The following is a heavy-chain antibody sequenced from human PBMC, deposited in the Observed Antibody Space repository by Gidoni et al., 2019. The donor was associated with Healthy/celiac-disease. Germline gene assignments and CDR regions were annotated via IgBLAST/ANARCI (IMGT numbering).Heavy chain of an antibody. D-gene: IGHD2-2*01. CDR1: GFTVSSYG. Sequence: QVQLVESGGGVVQPGRSLRLSCAASGFTVSSYGMHWVRQAPGKGLEWVAVISYDGSNKYYADSVKGRFTISRDNSKNTLYLQMNSLRAEDTAVYYCAKVGCSSTSCYEAMDVWGQGTTVTVSS. J-gene: IGHJ6*02. CDR3: AKVGCSSTSCYEAMDV. V-gene: IGHV3-30*18. CDR2: ISYDGSNK.